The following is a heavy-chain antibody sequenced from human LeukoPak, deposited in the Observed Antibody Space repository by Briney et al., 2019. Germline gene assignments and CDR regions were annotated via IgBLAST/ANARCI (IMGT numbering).Heavy chain of an antibody. V-gene: IGHV3-21*01. CDR1: GFTFSGYS. CDR3: ARVRGLEWLLKHLDS. CDR2: ISRSATYL. D-gene: IGHD3-3*01. J-gene: IGHJ4*02. Sequence: GGSLRLSCAASGFTFSGYSMNWVRQAPGKGLEWVSSISRSATYLYYADSLQGRFTVSRDDAKSSLYLQMNSLRAEDTAIYYCARVRGLEWLLKHLDSWGQGTLVTVSS.